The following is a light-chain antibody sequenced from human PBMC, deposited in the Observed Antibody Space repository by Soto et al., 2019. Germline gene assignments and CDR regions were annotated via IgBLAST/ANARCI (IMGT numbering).Light chain of an antibody. CDR3: QQYNNWPFT. Sequence: EIVFTQSPGTLSLSPGDRATLSCRASQTMRSSHLAWYQQKPGQAPRLLIYGASTRATGTPARFSGSGSGTEFTLTISSLQSEDFAVYYCQQYNNWPFTFGPGTKVDIK. CDR2: GAS. J-gene: IGKJ3*01. V-gene: IGKV3-15*01. CDR1: QTMRSSH.